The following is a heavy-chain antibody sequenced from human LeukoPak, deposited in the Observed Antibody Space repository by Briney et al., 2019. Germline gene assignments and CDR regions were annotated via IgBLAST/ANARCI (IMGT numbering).Heavy chain of an antibody. V-gene: IGHV4-4*07. J-gene: IGHJ6*03. Sequence: PSETLSLTCTVSGGSISSYYWSWIRQPAGKGLEWIGRIYTSGSTNYNPSLKSRVTMSVDTSKNQFSLKLSSVTAADTAVYYCARIKYQLLPYYYYYMDVWGKGTTVTVSS. CDR1: GGSISSYY. CDR3: ARIKYQLLPYYYYYMDV. CDR2: IYTSGST. D-gene: IGHD2-2*01.